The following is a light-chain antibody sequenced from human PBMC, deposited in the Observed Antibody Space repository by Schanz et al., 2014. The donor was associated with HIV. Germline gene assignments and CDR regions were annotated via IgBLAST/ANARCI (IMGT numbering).Light chain of an antibody. J-gene: IGKJ5*01. CDR2: GAS. V-gene: IGKV3-15*01. CDR3: QQYNDWPPIT. Sequence: EIVLTQSPATLSLSLGERATLSCRASQTVSNNLAWYQQKPGQAPRLLIYGASTRVTGIPARSSGSGSGTEFTLTISSLQSEDFAVYYCQQYNDWPPITFGQGTRLEIK. CDR1: QTVSNN.